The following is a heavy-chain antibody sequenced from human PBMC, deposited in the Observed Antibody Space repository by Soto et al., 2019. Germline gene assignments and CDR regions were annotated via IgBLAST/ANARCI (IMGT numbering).Heavy chain of an antibody. CDR2: VYTSGRT. D-gene: IGHD1-1*01. CDR1: GFTVTNSY. J-gene: IGHJ4*02. CDR3: ARAGFERLYFDQ. V-gene: IGHV3-53*01. Sequence: EVQLVESGGDLIQPGGSLRLSCAASGFTVTNSYMAWVRQAPGKGLEWVSVVYTSGRTYHADSVKGRFTVSRDISPNMFFLQMNKLSAEDMATYYCARAGFERLYFDQWGRGTLVTVSS.